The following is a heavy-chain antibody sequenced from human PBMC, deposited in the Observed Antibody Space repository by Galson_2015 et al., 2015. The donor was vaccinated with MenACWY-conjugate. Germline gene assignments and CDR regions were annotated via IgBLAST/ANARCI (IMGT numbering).Heavy chain of an antibody. D-gene: IGHD5-18*01. Sequence: SLRLSCAASGFTFSSYSMNWVRQAPGKGLEWVSDLSSSSSTIYYADSVKGRFTISRDNAKNSLSLQMNSLRDEDTAVYYCARDPGYSYGYYYYYGMDVWGQGTTVTVSS. CDR2: LSSSSSTI. V-gene: IGHV3-48*02. CDR3: ARDPGYSYGYYYYYGMDV. J-gene: IGHJ6*02. CDR1: GFTFSSYS.